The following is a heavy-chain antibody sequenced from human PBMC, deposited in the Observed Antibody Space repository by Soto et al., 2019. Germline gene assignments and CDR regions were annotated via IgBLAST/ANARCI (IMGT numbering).Heavy chain of an antibody. D-gene: IGHD6-19*01. CDR1: GFTFSDYY. J-gene: IGHJ4*02. V-gene: IGHV3-11*03. CDR2: ISSSSSYT. CDR3: ASRSSGWYFDY. Sequence: PGGSLRLSCAASGFTFSDYYMSWIRQAPGKGLEWVSYISSSSSYTNYADSVKGRFTISRDNAKNSLYLQMNSLRAEDTAVYYCASRSSGWYFDYWGQGTLVTVSS.